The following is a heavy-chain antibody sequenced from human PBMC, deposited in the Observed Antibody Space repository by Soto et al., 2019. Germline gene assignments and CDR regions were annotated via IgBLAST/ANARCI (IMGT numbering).Heavy chain of an antibody. D-gene: IGHD6-13*01. J-gene: IGHJ6*02. Sequence: GGSLRLSCAASGFTFSSYAMSWVRQAPGKGLEWVSAISGSGGSTYYADSVKGRFTISRDTSKKKLYLQMNSLRAEDTAVYYCARDPSIAAAGGPLKWELNPLYNMDVWGQGTTVTVSS. CDR3: ARDPSIAAAGGPLKWELNPLYNMDV. CDR2: ISGSGGST. CDR1: GFTFSSYA. V-gene: IGHV3-23*01.